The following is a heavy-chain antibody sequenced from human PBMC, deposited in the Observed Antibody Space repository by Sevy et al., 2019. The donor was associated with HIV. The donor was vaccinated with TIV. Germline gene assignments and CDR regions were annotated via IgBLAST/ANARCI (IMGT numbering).Heavy chain of an antibody. CDR1: GFTFTSSA. Sequence: ASVKVSCKASGFTFTSSAVQWVRQARGQRLEWIGWIVVGSGNTNYAQMFQERVTITRDMSTSTAYMELSSLRSEDTAVYYCAAEEITIFGVVMAYGMDVWGQGTTVTVSS. CDR2: IVVGSGNT. CDR3: AAEEITIFGVVMAYGMDV. V-gene: IGHV1-58*01. J-gene: IGHJ6*02. D-gene: IGHD3-3*01.